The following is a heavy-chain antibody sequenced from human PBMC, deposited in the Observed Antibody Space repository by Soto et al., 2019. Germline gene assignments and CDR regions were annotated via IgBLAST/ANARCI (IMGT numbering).Heavy chain of an antibody. V-gene: IGHV1-3*01. CDR1: GYIFTNYA. J-gene: IGHJ5*02. Sequence: ASVKVSCKASGYIFTNYAMHWVRQAPGQRLEWMGCINAGNGNTKYSQKFQGRVTITTDESTSTAYMELSSLRSEDTAVYYCARRYSSSSSWFDPWGQGTLVTVSS. CDR3: ARRYSSSSSWFDP. CDR2: INAGNGNT. D-gene: IGHD6-6*01.